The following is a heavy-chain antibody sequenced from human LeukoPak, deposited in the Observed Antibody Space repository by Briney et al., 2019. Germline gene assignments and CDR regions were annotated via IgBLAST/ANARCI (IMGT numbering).Heavy chain of an antibody. V-gene: IGHV4-30-2*01. CDR2: IYHSGST. D-gene: IGHD2-15*01. J-gene: IGHJ4*02. CDR1: GGTISSGGYS. CDR3: ASSLSGAYYFDY. Sequence: SQTLSLTCAVTGGTISSGGYSWSWIRQPPGKGLEWIRYIYHSGSTYYNPSLKSRVTISVDRSKNQFSLKLSSVTAADTAVYYCASSLSGAYYFDYWGQGTLVTVSS.